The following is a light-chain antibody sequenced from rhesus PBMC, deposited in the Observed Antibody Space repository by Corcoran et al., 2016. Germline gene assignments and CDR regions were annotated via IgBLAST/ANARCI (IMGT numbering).Light chain of an antibody. Sequence: DIQMTQSPSSLSASVGDRVTITCRASQGINNYLAWYQQKPGKAPNLLIYRASNLETGVPSRFSGSGSWTDFTLTISGLQPEDFATDYGQQHDRSPWTFGQGTKVDLK. CDR3: QQHDRSPWT. J-gene: IGKJ1*01. V-gene: IGKV1-69*01. CDR1: QGINNY. CDR2: RAS.